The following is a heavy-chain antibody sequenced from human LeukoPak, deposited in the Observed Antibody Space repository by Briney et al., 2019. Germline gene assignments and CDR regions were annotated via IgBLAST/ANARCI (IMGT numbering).Heavy chain of an antibody. Sequence: SETLSLTCAVYGGSFSGYYWSWIRQPPGKGLEWVGEINHSGSTNYNPSLKSRVTISVDTSKNQFSLKLSSVTAADTAVYYCARSRSDYADYYYYYMDVWGKGTTVTISS. CDR1: GGSFSGYY. V-gene: IGHV4-34*01. D-gene: IGHD4-17*01. CDR3: ARSRSDYADYYYYYMDV. CDR2: INHSGST. J-gene: IGHJ6*03.